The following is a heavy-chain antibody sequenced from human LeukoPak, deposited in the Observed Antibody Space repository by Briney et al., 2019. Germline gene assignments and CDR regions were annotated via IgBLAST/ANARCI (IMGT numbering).Heavy chain of an antibody. CDR2: ISSSGSTI. V-gene: IGHV3-11*01. CDR1: GFTFSDYY. D-gene: IGHD6-13*01. CDR3: PRILASSSWPYYYYYYGMDV. J-gene: IGHJ6*02. Sequence: GGSLRLSCAASGFTFSDYYMSWIRQAPGKGLEWVSYISSSGSTIYYADSVKGRFTISRDNAKNSLYLQMNSLRAEDTAVYYCPRILASSSWPYYYYYYGMDVWGQGTTVTVSS.